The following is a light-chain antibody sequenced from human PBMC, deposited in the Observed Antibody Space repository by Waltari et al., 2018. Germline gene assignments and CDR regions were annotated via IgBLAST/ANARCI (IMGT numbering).Light chain of an antibody. CDR3: QQYGSYSWT. Sequence: IQMTQSPSTLSASVGDRVTITCRASDYISGWRASYQMKPGKAPNLLIYQASTLEAGVPSRFSASGSGAEYTLTISSLQPDDFATYYCQQYGSYSWTSGQGTRVEV. V-gene: IGKV1-5*03. CDR1: DYISGW. J-gene: IGKJ1*01. CDR2: QAS.